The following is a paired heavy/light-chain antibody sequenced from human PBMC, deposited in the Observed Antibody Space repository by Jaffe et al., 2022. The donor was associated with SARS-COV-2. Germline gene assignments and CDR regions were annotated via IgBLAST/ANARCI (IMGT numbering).Light chain of an antibody. CDR2: GAS. Sequence: DIVMTQSPDSLAVSLGERATINCKSSQSVLYSSNNKNYLSWYQQKPGQPPKVLIYGASTRESGVPDRFSGSGSGTDFTLTISSLQAEDVAVYYCQQYYTAPRTFGQGTKVEIK. CDR3: QQYYTAPRT. J-gene: IGKJ1*01. CDR1: QSVLYSSNNKNY. V-gene: IGKV4-1*01.
Heavy chain of an antibody. CDR3: VRERNDYAFDY. CDR2: TYYRSKWYV. D-gene: IGHD4-17*01. CDR1: GDGVSSNGAA. J-gene: IGHJ4*02. V-gene: IGHV6-1*01. Sequence: QVHLQQSSPGLVKPSQTLSLTCAISGDGVSSNGAAWNWIRQSPSRGLEWLGRTYYRSKWYVEYAPSLKGRITINADTSRNQFSLQLDSVTPDDTAVYFCVRERNDYAFDYWGQGTLVTVSS.